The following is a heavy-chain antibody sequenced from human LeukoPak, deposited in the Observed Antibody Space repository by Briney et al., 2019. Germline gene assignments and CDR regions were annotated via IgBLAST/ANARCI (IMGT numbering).Heavy chain of an antibody. CDR1: GFTFSDYY. J-gene: IGHJ4*02. D-gene: IGHD3-22*01. CDR3: ARENYDSSGYLDY. CDR2: ISSSGSTI. Sequence: PGVSLRLSCAASGFTFSDYYMSWIRQAPGKGLEWVSYISSSGSTIYYADSVKGRFTISRDNAKNSLYLQMNSLRAEDTAVYYCARENYDSSGYLDYWGQGTLVTVSS. V-gene: IGHV3-11*01.